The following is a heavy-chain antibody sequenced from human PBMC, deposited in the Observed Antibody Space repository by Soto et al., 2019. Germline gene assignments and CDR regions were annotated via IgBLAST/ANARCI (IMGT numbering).Heavy chain of an antibody. CDR2: LYYSGST. CDR1: GGSITSGGYY. J-gene: IGHJ5*02. V-gene: IGHV4-31*01. CDR3: ARGPGPGIQYNWFDP. Sequence: SETLSLTCTVSGGSITSGGYYWSWIRQQPGKGLEWIGFLYYSGSTHYNPSPKSLVTISIDTSKNQFSLKLTSVTAADTAVYFCARGPGPGIQYNWFDPLGQGNLVTGS.